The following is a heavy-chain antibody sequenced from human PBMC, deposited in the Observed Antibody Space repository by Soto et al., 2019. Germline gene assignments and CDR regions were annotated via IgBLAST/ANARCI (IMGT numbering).Heavy chain of an antibody. Sequence: EVQLVESGGGLVQPGGSLKLSCAASGFTFSGSAMHWVRQASGKGLEWVGRIRSKANSYATAYAASVKGRFTISRDDSKNTAYLQMNSLKTEDTAVYYCTGAVAGTGCNDYWGQGTLVTVSS. V-gene: IGHV3-73*01. D-gene: IGHD6-19*01. CDR2: IRSKANSYAT. J-gene: IGHJ4*02. CDR3: TGAVAGTGCNDY. CDR1: GFTFSGSA.